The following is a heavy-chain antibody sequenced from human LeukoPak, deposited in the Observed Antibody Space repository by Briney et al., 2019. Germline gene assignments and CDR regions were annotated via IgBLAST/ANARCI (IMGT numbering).Heavy chain of an antibody. CDR2: IYYSGST. CDR1: GGPISSGGYY. Sequence: SQTLSLTCTVSGGPISSGGYYWSWIRQHPGKGLEWIGYIYYSGSTYYNPSLKSRVTISVDTSKNQFSLKLSSVTAADTAVYYCARQARTALNYFDYWGQGTLVTVSS. CDR3: ARQARTALNYFDY. D-gene: IGHD6-6*01. J-gene: IGHJ4*02. V-gene: IGHV4-31*03.